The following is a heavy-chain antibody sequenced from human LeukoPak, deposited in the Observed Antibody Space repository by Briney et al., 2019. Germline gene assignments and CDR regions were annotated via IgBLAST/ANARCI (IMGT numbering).Heavy chain of an antibody. V-gene: IGHV4-38-2*01. Sequence: SETLSLTCAVSGYSISSGYYWGWIRQPPGKGLELAVRFYHSGSTYYNPSLKSRVTISVDTSKNQFSLKLSSVTAADTAVYYCARNRAIAVAGIDAADWFDAWGQGTTVTVSS. CDR2: FYHSGST. D-gene: IGHD6-19*01. J-gene: IGHJ5*01. CDR1: GYSISSGYY. CDR3: ARNRAIAVAGIDAADWFDA.